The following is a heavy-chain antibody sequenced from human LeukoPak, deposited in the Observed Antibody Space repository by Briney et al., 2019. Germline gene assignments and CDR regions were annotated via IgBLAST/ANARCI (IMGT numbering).Heavy chain of an antibody. V-gene: IGHV4-4*07. J-gene: IGHJ6*03. D-gene: IGHD6-13*01. Sequence: PSETLSLTCTVSGGSISSYHWSWIRQPAGKGLEWIGRIYTSGSTNYNPSLKSRVTMSVDTSKNQFSLKLSSVTAADTAVYYCARVLAAAGASYYYYYMDVWGKGTTVTVSS. CDR1: GGSISSYH. CDR2: IYTSGST. CDR3: ARVLAAAGASYYYYYMDV.